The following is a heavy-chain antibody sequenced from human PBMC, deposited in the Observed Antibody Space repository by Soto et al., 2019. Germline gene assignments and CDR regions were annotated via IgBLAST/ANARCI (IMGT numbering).Heavy chain of an antibody. CDR1: GGSISSYY. D-gene: IGHD3-16*01. V-gene: IGHV4-59*08. J-gene: IGHJ4*02. CDR3: ARHGHWAPFDD. CDR2: IYYSGST. Sequence: SETLSLTCTVSGGSISSYYWSWIRQPPGKGLEWIGYIYYSGSTYYNPSLKSRVTISVDTSKNQFSLRLSSVTAADTAVYYCARHGHWAPFDDWGQGTLVTVSS.